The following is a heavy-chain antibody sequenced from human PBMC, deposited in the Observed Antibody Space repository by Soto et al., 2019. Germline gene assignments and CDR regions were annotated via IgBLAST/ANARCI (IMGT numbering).Heavy chain of an antibody. CDR2: IDPSDSYT. V-gene: IGHV5-10-1*01. J-gene: IGHJ4*02. CDR3: ARHPFDYYDSSGYSDY. D-gene: IGHD3-22*01. Sequence: TGESLKISCKGSGYSFTSYWISWVRQMPGKGLEWMGRIDPSDSYTNYSPSFQGHVTISADKSISTAYLQWSSLKASDTAMYYCARHPFDYYDSSGYSDYWGQGTLVTV. CDR1: GYSFTSYW.